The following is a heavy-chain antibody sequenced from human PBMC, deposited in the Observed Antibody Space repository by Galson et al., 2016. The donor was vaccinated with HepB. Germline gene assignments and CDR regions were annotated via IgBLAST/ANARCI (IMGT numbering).Heavy chain of an antibody. CDR1: GFTFSDHY. CDR3: ARDADFGLGDGYNSASFDY. D-gene: IGHD5-24*01. CDR2: ISRSSSYT. V-gene: IGHV3-11*05. Sequence: SLRLSCAASGFTFSDHYMSWIRQAPGKGLEWVSYISRSSSYTDYADSVQGRFTISRDNAENSLYLQMNSLRAEDTAVYYCARDADFGLGDGYNSASFDYWGQGTLVTVSS. J-gene: IGHJ4*02.